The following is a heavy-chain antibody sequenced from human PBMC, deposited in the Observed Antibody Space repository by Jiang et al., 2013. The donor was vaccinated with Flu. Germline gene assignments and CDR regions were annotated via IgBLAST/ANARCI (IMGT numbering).Heavy chain of an antibody. CDR3: AGLDIAMVTHYYYGMDV. Sequence: QLVESGAEVKKPGESLKISCKGSGYSFTSYWIGWVRQMPGKGLEWMGIIYPGDSDTRYSPSFQGQVTISADKSISTAYLQWSSLKASDTAMYYCAGLDIAMVTHYYYGMDVWGKGTTVTVSS. CDR1: GYSFTSYW. J-gene: IGHJ6*04. CDR2: IYPGDSDT. D-gene: IGHD5-18*01. V-gene: IGHV5-51*01.